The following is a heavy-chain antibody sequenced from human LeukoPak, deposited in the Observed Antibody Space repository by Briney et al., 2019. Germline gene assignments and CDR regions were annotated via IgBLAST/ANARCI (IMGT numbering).Heavy chain of an antibody. D-gene: IGHD6-13*01. J-gene: IGHJ6*03. CDR3: ARPATPGVFYYYMDV. Sequence: PSETLSLTCTVSGGSISSSSYYWGWIRQPPGKGLEWIGSIYYSGSTYYNPSLKSRVTISVDTSKNQFSLKLSSVTAADTAVYHCARPATPGVFYYYMDVRGKGTTVTVSS. CDR2: IYYSGST. V-gene: IGHV4-39*01. CDR1: GGSISSSSYY.